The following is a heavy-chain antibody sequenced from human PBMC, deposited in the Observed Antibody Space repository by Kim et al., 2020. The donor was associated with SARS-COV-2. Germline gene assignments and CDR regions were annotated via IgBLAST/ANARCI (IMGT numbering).Heavy chain of an antibody. CDR3: ARNEDL. CDR1: GYTFTSYA. Sequence: ASVKVSCKASGYTFTSYAFHWVRQAPGQSLEWVGWIDAGSGDTKYSQNFQGRVTLTRDTSASTAYMELSSLRSEGTAVYYCARNEDLWGQGTLLTVSS. CDR2: IDAGSGDT. V-gene: IGHV1-3*01. J-gene: IGHJ4*02. D-gene: IGHD2-15*01.